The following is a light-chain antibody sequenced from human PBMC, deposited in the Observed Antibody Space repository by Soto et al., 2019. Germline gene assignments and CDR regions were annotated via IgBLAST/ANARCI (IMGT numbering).Light chain of an antibody. CDR2: GAS. CDR1: QSVSSN. CDR3: QHYNNWPPNT. Sequence: EIVMTQSPATLSVSPGERDTLSCRASQSVSSNLAWYQQKPGQAPRLLIYGASTRSTGIPARFSGSGSGTEFNLSISSLHSTDFAGYYCQHYNNWPPNTFGGGTKVEIK. V-gene: IGKV3-15*01. J-gene: IGKJ4*01.